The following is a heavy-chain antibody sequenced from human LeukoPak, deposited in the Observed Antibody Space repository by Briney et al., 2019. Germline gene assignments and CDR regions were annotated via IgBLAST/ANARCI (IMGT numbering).Heavy chain of an antibody. CDR2: TYYRSKWYN. V-gene: IGHV6-1*01. CDR1: GDSVSSNSAA. D-gene: IGHD5-12*01. Sequence: SQTLSLTCAISGDSVSSNSAAWNWIRQSPSRGLEWLGRTYYRSKWYNDYAVTVKSRITINPDTSKNQFSLQLNSVTPEDTAVYYCAREGIVDIVATIKSGDYYDSSGSLGYWGQGTLVTVSS. CDR3: AREGIVDIVATIKSGDYYDSSGSLGY. J-gene: IGHJ4*02.